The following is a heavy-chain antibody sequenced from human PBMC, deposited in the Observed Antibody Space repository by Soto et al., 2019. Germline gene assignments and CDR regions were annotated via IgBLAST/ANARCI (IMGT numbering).Heavy chain of an antibody. D-gene: IGHD2-2*03. CDR1: GFQFSSYS. CDR2: ISSSSSTV. J-gene: IGHJ2*01. CDR3: ARVDSYWYFDL. Sequence: GGSLRLSCAASGFQFSSYSMNWVRQAPGKGLEWVSYISSSSSTVYYADSVKGRFTMSGDNAKKSLYLQMNSLRAEDMAVYYCARVDSYWYFDLWGRGTLVTVSS. V-gene: IGHV3-48*01.